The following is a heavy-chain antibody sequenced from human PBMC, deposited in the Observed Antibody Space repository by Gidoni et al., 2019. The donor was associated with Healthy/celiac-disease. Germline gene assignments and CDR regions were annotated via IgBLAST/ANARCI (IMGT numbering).Heavy chain of an antibody. J-gene: IGHJ5*02. D-gene: IGHD5-18*01. CDR3: ARHKSGYSYVLECWFDP. V-gene: IGHV4-39*01. Sequence: QLQLPESGPGLVKPSEALSLTCTVSGGSSISSSYYWGGSRQPPGKWLEWIGSTYYSWSTYDNPSLKSRVTISVDTSKNQFSLKLSSVTAADTAVYYCARHKSGYSYVLECWFDPWGQGTLVTVSS. CDR1: GGSSISSSYY. CDR2: TYYSWST.